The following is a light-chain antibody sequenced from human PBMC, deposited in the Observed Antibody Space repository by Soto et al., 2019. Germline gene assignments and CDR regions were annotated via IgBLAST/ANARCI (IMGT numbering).Light chain of an antibody. CDR1: SSDVGGYSY. J-gene: IGLJ1*01. CDR3: SSYAGSYTFV. CDR2: DVR. V-gene: IGLV2-11*01. Sequence: QSVLTQPRSVSGSPGQSVTISCTGSSSDVGGYSYDSWYQQHPGKAPKLMIYDVRTRPSGLPDRFSGSNSANTSSPTIAGLQAEDEADYYCSSYAGSYTFVFGTGTKVTVL.